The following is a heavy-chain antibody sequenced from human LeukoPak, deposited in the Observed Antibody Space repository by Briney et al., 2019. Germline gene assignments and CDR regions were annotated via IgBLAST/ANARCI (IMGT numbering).Heavy chain of an antibody. Sequence: GGSLRLSCAASEFSVGSNYMTWVRQAPGKGLEWVSAISGSGGSTYDADSVKGRFTISRDNSKNTLYLQMNSLRAEDTAVYYCAKDGEGYYGPMSRWFDPWGQGTLVTVSS. J-gene: IGHJ5*02. D-gene: IGHD3-10*01. CDR1: EFSVGSNY. V-gene: IGHV3-23*01. CDR3: AKDGEGYYGPMSRWFDP. CDR2: ISGSGGST.